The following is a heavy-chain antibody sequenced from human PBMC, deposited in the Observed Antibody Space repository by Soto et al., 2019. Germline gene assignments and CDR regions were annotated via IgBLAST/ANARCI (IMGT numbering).Heavy chain of an antibody. CDR1: GGTFSSYA. Sequence: ASVKVSCKASGGTFSSYAISWVRQAPGQGLEWMGGIIPIFGKANYAQKFQGRVTITADESTSTAYMELSSLRSEDTAVYYCARVRDFGVVIGWFDPWGQGTLVTVSS. V-gene: IGHV1-69*13. CDR2: IIPIFGKA. CDR3: ARVRDFGVVIGWFDP. J-gene: IGHJ5*02. D-gene: IGHD3-3*01.